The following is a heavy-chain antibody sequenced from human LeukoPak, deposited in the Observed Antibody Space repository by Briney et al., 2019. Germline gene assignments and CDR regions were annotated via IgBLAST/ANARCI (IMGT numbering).Heavy chain of an antibody. CDR3: ARWESGYPFYGMDV. D-gene: IGHD3-3*01. Sequence: PSETLSLTCTVSGGSISSYYWSWIRQPPGKGLEWIGYTYYSGSTNCNPSLKSRVTTSVDTSKNQFSLKLSSVTAADTAVYYCARWESGYPFYGMDVWGQGTTVTVSS. V-gene: IGHV4-59*01. J-gene: IGHJ6*02. CDR2: TYYSGST. CDR1: GGSISSYY.